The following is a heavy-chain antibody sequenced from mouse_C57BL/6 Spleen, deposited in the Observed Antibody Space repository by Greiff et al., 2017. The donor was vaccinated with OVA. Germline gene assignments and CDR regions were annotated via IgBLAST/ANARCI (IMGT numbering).Heavy chain of an antibody. CDR3: ARWANYFDY. J-gene: IGHJ2*01. CDR1: GYTFTSYW. Sequence: QVQLQQPGAELVMPGASVKLSCKASGYTFTSYWMHWVKQRPGQGLEWIGEIDPSDSYTNYNQKFKGKSTLTVAPSSSTTYMQLSSLTAEDAAVYYCARWANYFDYWGQGTTLTVSS. CDR2: IDPSDSYT. D-gene: IGHD3-1*01. V-gene: IGHV1-69*01.